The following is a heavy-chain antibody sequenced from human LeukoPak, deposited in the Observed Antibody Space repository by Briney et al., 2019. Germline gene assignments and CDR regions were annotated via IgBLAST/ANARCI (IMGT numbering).Heavy chain of an antibody. CDR3: ASAWWFRSYYMDV. V-gene: IGHV3-7*01. D-gene: IGHD2-15*01. Sequence: PGGSLRLSCAASGFTFSSYWMSWVRQAPGKGLEWVANIKQDGSEKYYVDSVKGRFTISRDNAKNSLYLQMNSLRAEDTAVYYCASAWWFRSYYMDVWGKGTTVTVSS. CDR1: GFTFSSYW. CDR2: IKQDGSEK. J-gene: IGHJ6*03.